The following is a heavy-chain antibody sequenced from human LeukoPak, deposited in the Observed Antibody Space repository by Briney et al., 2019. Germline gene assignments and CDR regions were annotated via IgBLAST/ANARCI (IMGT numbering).Heavy chain of an antibody. CDR2: IYTSGST. CDR3: ATYIWARHFDY. CDR1: GNSISSGDNY. J-gene: IGHJ4*02. V-gene: IGHV4-61*02. D-gene: IGHD3-16*01. Sequence: SETLSLTCTVSGNSISSGDNYWSWIRQPAGKGLEWIGRIYTSGSTNYNPSLKSRVTMSLDTSKHKFSLNLSSVTAADTAVYYCATYIWARHFDYWGQGTLVTVSS.